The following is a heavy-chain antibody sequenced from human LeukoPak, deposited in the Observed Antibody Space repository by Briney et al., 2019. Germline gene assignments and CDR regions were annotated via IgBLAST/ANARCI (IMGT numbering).Heavy chain of an antibody. CDR1: GGSISSGGYY. CDR3: ARVPTRGYPISYYYMDV. CDR2: IYHSGST. V-gene: IGHV4-30-2*01. D-gene: IGHD3-10*01. J-gene: IGHJ6*03. Sequence: SETLSLTCTVSGGSISSGGYYWSWIRQPPGKGLEWIGYIYHSGSTYYNPSLKSRVTISVDRPKNQFSLKLSSVTAADTAVYYCARVPTRGYPISYYYMDVWGKGTTVTVSS.